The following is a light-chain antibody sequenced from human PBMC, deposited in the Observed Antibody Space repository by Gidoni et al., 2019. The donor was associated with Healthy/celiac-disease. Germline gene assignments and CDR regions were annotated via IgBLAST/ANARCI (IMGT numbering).Light chain of an antibody. Sequence: EMVLTKSPATLSLSPGERATLSCRASRSVSRYSARYHQHPGQAPSLLIYDASNTATAILARFSGGGSGTDFTLTISSREPDDFAVYYCQQRSNWPPILTFGPGTKVDIK. CDR2: DAS. J-gene: IGKJ3*01. V-gene: IGKV3-11*01. CDR1: RSVSRY. CDR3: QQRSNWPPILT.